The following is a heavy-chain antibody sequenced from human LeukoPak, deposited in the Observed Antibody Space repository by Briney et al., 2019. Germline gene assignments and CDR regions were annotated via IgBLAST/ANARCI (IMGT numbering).Heavy chain of an antibody. CDR1: GGTFSSYA. CDR2: IIPIFGTA. CDR3: ARGNSSSPGAFDY. D-gene: IGHD6-6*01. Sequence: REASVKVPCKASGGTFSSYAISWVRQAPGQGLEWMGGIIPIFGTANYAQKFQGRVTITTDESTSTAYMELSSLRSEDTAVYYCARGNSSSPGAFDYWGQGTLVTVSS. V-gene: IGHV1-69*05. J-gene: IGHJ4*02.